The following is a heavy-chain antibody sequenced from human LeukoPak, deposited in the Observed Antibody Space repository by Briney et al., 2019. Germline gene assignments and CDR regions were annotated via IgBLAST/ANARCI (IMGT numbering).Heavy chain of an antibody. V-gene: IGHV4-59*08. D-gene: IGHD5-18*01. J-gene: IGHJ3*02. CDR2: IYYSGST. CDR1: GGSISSFD. Sequence: SETLSLTWTVSGGSISSFDWSWMRQPPGKGLEWIGYIYYSGSTNYNLSLKTRVTMSVDTSKTQFSLQLSSLTDADTAVYYCERHGGYSYGPFDIWGHGTLVTVSS. CDR3: ERHGGYSYGPFDI.